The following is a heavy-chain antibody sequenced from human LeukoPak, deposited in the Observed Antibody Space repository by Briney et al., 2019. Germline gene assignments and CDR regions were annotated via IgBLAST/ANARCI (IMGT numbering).Heavy chain of an antibody. V-gene: IGHV4-61*02. J-gene: IGHJ4*02. Sequence: PSETLSLTCTVSGNSISSGDNYWSWIRQPAGKGLEWIGRIYTSGSTNYNPSLKSRVTISGDTSKNQFSLRLSSVTAADTAVYYCARAVGSGWYSFDYWGQGTLVTVSS. CDR3: ARAVGSGWYSFDY. CDR2: IYTSGST. CDR1: GNSISSGDNY. D-gene: IGHD6-19*01.